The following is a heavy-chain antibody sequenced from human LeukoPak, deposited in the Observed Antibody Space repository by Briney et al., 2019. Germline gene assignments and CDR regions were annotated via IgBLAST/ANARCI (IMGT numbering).Heavy chain of an antibody. CDR1: GYTFTGYY. J-gene: IGHJ6*03. D-gene: IGHD5-24*01. Sequence: GASVKVSCKASGYTFTGYYMHWVRQAPGQGLEWMGWINPNSGGTNYAQKFQGRVTMTRDTSISTAYMELSRLRSDDTAVYYCARGMATIDGYYYYMDVWGKGTTVTVSS. V-gene: IGHV1-2*02. CDR2: INPNSGGT. CDR3: ARGMATIDGYYYYMDV.